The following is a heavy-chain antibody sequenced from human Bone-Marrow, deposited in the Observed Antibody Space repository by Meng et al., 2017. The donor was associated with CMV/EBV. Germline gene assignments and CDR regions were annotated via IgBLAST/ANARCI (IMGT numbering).Heavy chain of an antibody. D-gene: IGHD6-6*01. CDR2: ISYDGSNK. CDR3: ARSPSSSPNYYGMDV. J-gene: IGHJ6*02. Sequence: GGPLRLSCAASGFTFSSYAMHWVRQAPSKGLEWVAVISYDGSNKYYADSVKGRFTISRDNAKNSLYLQMNSLRVEDTAVYYCARSPSSSPNYYGMDVWGQGTTVTVYS. V-gene: IGHV3-30*04. CDR1: GFTFSSYA.